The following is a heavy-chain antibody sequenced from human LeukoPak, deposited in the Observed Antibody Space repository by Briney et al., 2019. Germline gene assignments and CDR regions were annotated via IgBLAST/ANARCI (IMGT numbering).Heavy chain of an antibody. V-gene: IGHV2-70*11. Sequence: ECGPTLVNPTQTLTLTCTFSGSSLSASGMCVSWIRQPPGKALEWLARIDWDTDTYYTPSLKTRLTISMDTSNNQVVLTMTNMDPLDTATYYCARNVAAAASPHYFYYGLDVWGQGTTVTVSS. CDR1: GSSLSASGMC. CDR3: ARNVAAAASPHYFYYGLDV. CDR2: IDWDTDT. J-gene: IGHJ6*02. D-gene: IGHD6-13*01.